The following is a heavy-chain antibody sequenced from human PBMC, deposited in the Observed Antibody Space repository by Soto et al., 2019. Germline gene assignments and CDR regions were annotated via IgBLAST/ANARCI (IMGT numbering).Heavy chain of an antibody. CDR3: ARELEHVFDY. J-gene: IGHJ4*02. CDR2: IGYDGRNK. CDR1: GLTFSSYA. Sequence: QVQLVESGGGVVQPGRSLRLSCAASGLTFSSYAMHWVRQAPGKGLEWVAVIGYDGRNKYYADSVKGRFTISRDNSKNTLYLQMNSLSIEDTAVYYCARELEHVFDYWGQGTLVTVSS. V-gene: IGHV3-30*04. D-gene: IGHD1-1*01.